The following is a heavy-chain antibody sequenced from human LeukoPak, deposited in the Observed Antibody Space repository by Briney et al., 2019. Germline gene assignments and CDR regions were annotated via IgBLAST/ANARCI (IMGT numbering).Heavy chain of an antibody. CDR3: ARVSPYCSGGSCYFDY. V-gene: IGHV4-34*01. CDR1: GGSFSGYY. J-gene: IGHJ4*02. D-gene: IGHD2-15*01. CDR2: INHSGST. Sequence: SETLSLTCAVYGGSFSGYYWSWIRQPPGKGLEWIGEINHSGSTNYNPSLKSRVTISVDTSKNQFSLKLRSVTAADTAVYYCARVSPYCSGGSCYFDYWGQGTLVTVSS.